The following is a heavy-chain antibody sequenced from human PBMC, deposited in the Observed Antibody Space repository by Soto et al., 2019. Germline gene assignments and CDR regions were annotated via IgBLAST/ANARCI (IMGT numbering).Heavy chain of an antibody. CDR2: IYYSAST. CDR1: CASISSYY. V-gene: IGHV4-59*08. Sequence: QVQLQESGPGLVKPSETLSLTCTVSCASISSYYWCWIRHPPGEGLELLGYIYYSASTNYNHSLRRRVTIPVPTSKNQFTLKLRPVTSAVAAVDYCAGLFELVGVVQYFDFWGRGTLVTVSS. J-gene: IGHJ2*01. D-gene: IGHD1-26*01. CDR3: AGLFELVGVVQYFDF.